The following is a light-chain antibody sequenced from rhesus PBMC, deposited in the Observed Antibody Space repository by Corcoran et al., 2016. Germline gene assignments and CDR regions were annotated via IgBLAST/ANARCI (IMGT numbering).Light chain of an antibody. CDR2: DAS. CDR3: QQHNSYPLT. V-gene: IGKV1-25*01. J-gene: IGKJ4*01. Sequence: DIQMTQSPSSLSASVGDTVTITCQASQGISKYLAWYQQKPGKAPKFLIYDASTLQSGVPSRVSGIGSWTEFTLTISSLQPEDFATYYCQQHNSYPLTFGGGTKVELK. CDR1: QGISKY.